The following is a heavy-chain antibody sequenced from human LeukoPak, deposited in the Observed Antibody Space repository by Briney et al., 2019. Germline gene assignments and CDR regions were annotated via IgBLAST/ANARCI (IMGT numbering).Heavy chain of an antibody. V-gene: IGHV5-51*01. CDR2: IYPGDSDT. CDR3: STSSRAYGSGTYSYDS. D-gene: IGHD3-10*01. J-gene: IGHJ4*02. CDR1: GYTFTTHW. Sequence: VESLKISCRGSGYTFTTHWVGWVRQMPGKGLEWMGLIYPGDSDTRYSPSFQGQVTISADKSINTAYLQWSRLKASDTAMYYCSTSSRAYGSGTYSYDSWGQGTLVTVSS.